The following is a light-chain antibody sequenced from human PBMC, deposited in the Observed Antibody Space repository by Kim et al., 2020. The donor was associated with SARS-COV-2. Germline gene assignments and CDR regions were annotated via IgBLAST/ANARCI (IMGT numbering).Light chain of an antibody. CDR1: SLRTYY. CDR2: GKD. Sequence: SSELTQEPAVSVALGQTVRITCQGDSLRTYYANWYQQKPGQAPKVVIYGKDNRPSGVPDRFSGSSSGNTAYLTITGTQAGDEADYYCNSRDSNDYVVFGGGTNVTV. V-gene: IGLV3-19*01. CDR3: NSRDSNDYVV. J-gene: IGLJ2*01.